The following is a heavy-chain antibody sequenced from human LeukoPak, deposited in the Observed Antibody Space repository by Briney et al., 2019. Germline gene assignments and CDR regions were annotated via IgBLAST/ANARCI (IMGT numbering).Heavy chain of an antibody. CDR3: AGGPGTTEGYFDY. Sequence: SETLSLTCTVSGGSISSHYWSWIRQPPGKGLEWIGYIYYSGSTNYNPSLKSRVTISVDTSKNQFSLKLSSVTAADTAVYYCAGGPGTTEGYFDYWAKGTRVTVSS. CDR1: GGSISSHY. D-gene: IGHD1-1*01. J-gene: IGHJ4*02. CDR2: IYYSGST. V-gene: IGHV4-59*11.